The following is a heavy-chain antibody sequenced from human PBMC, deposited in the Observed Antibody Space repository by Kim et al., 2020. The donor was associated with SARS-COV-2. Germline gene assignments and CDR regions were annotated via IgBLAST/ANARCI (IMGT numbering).Heavy chain of an antibody. V-gene: IGHV3-66*04. Sequence: GGSLRLSCAVSGFTVSSNYMSWVRQAPGKGLEWVSVIYSGHNTHYADSVKGRFTISRDNSKNTLYLQMNSLRAEDTAVYYCARHGIAVAGIFDYWGQGTLVTVSS. J-gene: IGHJ4*02. CDR3: ARHGIAVAGIFDY. CDR2: IYSGHNT. D-gene: IGHD6-19*01. CDR1: GFTVSSNY.